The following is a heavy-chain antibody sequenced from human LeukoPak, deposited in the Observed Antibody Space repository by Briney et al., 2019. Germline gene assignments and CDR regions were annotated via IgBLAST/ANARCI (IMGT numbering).Heavy chain of an antibody. CDR1: GFTFSTYA. J-gene: IGHJ4*02. D-gene: IGHD6-6*01. V-gene: IGHV3-23*01. CDR2: INSNGDDI. CDR3: ANWIGSSSRDY. Sequence: GGSLRLSCAASGFTFSTYAMTWARQAPGKGLEWVSGINSNGDDIYYADSVRGRFTISRDNSKNALYLQMDSLRAEDTAVYYCANWIGSSSRDYWGQGTLVTVSS.